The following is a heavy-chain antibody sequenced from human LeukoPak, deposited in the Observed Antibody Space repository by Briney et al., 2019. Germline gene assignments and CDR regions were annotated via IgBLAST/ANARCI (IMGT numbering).Heavy chain of an antibody. Sequence: PGGSLRLSCAASGFTFSSYSMNWVRQAPGKGLEWVSPISSSSSYIYYADSVKGRFTISRDNAKNSLYLQMNSLRAEDTAVYYCAREGFSIAAAGTGWFDPWGQGTLVTVSS. D-gene: IGHD6-13*01. CDR2: ISSSSSYI. J-gene: IGHJ5*02. CDR3: AREGFSIAAAGTGWFDP. CDR1: GFTFSSYS. V-gene: IGHV3-21*01.